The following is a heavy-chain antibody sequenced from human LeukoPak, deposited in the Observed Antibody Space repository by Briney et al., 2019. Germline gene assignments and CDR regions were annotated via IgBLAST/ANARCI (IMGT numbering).Heavy chain of an antibody. CDR2: VWDDGSNQ. V-gene: IGHV3-33*06. Sequence: GGSLRLSCAASGFTFSSYGMHWVREAPGKGLEWVAVVWDDGSNQNYADSVQGRFTISRDNSKNMLYLQMNSLRAEDTAVYYCAKDQWNPDYWGQGTLVSVSS. D-gene: IGHD6-19*01. J-gene: IGHJ4*02. CDR1: GFTFSSYG. CDR3: AKDQWNPDY.